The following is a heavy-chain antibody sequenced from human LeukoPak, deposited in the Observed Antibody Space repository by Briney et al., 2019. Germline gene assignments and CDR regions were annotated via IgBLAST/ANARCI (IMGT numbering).Heavy chain of an antibody. Sequence: GASVKVSCKASGYTFTSYDINWVRQATGQGLEWMGWMNPNSGNTDYAQKFQGRVTMTRNTSISTAYMELSSLRSEDTAVYYCARDLNPPQYYYDSSSTGYWGQGTLVTVSS. CDR1: GYTFTSYD. CDR2: MNPNSGNT. D-gene: IGHD3-22*01. V-gene: IGHV1-8*01. CDR3: ARDLNPPQYYYDSSSTGY. J-gene: IGHJ4*02.